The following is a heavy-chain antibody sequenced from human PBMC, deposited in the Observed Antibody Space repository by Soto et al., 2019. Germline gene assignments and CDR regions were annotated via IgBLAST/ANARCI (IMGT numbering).Heavy chain of an antibody. CDR2: IYPGDSDS. Sequence: GESLKISCKGSGYSFISYWIGWVRQMPGKGLEWMGIIYPGDSDSRYSPSFQGQVSISVDKFISTAYLQWSSLKASDTAMYYCARVTYCGGDCYSPNWFDRWGQGTLVTVSS. CDR1: GYSFISYW. D-gene: IGHD2-21*02. J-gene: IGHJ5*02. V-gene: IGHV5-51*01. CDR3: ARVTYCGGDCYSPNWFDR.